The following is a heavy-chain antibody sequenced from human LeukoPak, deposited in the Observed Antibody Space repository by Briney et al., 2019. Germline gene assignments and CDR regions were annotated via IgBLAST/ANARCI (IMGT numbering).Heavy chain of an antibody. CDR2: SSTTGDTT. V-gene: IGHV3-11*04. D-gene: IGHD5-24*01. CDR3: AKDREGPYYYYMDV. J-gene: IGHJ6*03. CDR1: GFTLRDYY. Sequence: GGSLRLSCAAAGFTLRDYYMSWIRQAPGKGLEWVSYSSTTGDTTYYEDSVKGRFTISRDNAKNSLYLQMDSLRAEDTAVYYCAKDREGPYYYYMDVWGKGTTVTVSS.